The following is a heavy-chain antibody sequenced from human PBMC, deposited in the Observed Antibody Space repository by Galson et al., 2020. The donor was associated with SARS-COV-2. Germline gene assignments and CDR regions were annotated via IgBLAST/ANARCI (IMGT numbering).Heavy chain of an antibody. V-gene: IGHV4-39*01. CDR3: ARRGAAVEH. J-gene: IGHJ4*02. CDR1: GGSISSSGYY. Sequence: SETLSLTCTMSGGSISSSGYYWGWIRQPPGKGLEWIGSIYYGGSTYYNPSLKSRVTISVDTSKNQFSLKVTSVTAADTAVYYCARRGAAVEHWGQGTLVTVSS. D-gene: IGHD6-19*01. CDR2: IYYGGST.